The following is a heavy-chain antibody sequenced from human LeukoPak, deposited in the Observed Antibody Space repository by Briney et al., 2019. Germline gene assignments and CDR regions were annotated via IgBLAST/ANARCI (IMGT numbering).Heavy chain of an antibody. CDR2: ISAYNGNT. J-gene: IGHJ3*02. D-gene: IGHD3-22*01. Sequence: ASVKVSCKASGYTFTSYGISWVRQAPGQGLEWMGWISAYNGNTNYAQKLQGRVTMTTDTSTSTAYMELRSLRSDDTAVYYCARDVIDTMIPQGTMGAFDIWGQGTMVTVSS. CDR1: GYTFTSYG. V-gene: IGHV1-18*01. CDR3: ARDVIDTMIPQGTMGAFDI.